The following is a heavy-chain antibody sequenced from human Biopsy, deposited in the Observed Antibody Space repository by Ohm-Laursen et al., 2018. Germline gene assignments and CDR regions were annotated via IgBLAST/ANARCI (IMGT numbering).Heavy chain of an antibody. CDR1: GGTFGNYA. J-gene: IGHJ5*02. D-gene: IGHD1-14*01. CDR2: ISAYNTNDT. CDR3: ARERGPHAGSFDR. Sequence: SVKVSCKVSGGTFGNYAISWVRQAPGQGLGWLGWISAYNTNDTNYAEKFQGRVTMTADTFTNTAYMEVIRLTWEDTAVYYCARERGPHAGSFDRWGQGTLVTVSS. V-gene: IGHV1-18*01.